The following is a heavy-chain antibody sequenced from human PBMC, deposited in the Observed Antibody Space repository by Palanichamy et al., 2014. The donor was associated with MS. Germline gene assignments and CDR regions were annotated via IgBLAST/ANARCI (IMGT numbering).Heavy chain of an antibody. J-gene: IGHJ4*02. CDR2: IRPDGSDR. CDR3: ARDFPAEGIDN. V-gene: IGHV3-7*01. CDR1: GFTFRVFS. Sequence: EVHLVESGGGLVQPGGSLRLSCAASGFTFRVFSMIXFRQAPGKGLEWVATIRPDGSDRDYVDSVKGRFAISRDSARSALFLQMNNLRADDTAVYYCARDFPAEGIDNWGQGTLVTVSS.